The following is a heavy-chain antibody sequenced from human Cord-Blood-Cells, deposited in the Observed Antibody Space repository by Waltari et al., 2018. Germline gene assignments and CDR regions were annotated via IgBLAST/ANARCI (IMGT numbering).Heavy chain of an antibody. J-gene: IGHJ4*02. V-gene: IGHV3-21*01. D-gene: IGHD2-2*01. Sequence: EVQLVESGGGLVKPGGSLRLSCAASGFTFSSYSMTWVRQAPGKGLEWVSSISSSSSYIYYADSVKGRFTISRDNAKNSLYLQMNSLRAEDTAVYYCASGSWRVVPAADYWGQGALVTVSS. CDR1: GFTFSSYS. CDR3: ASGSWRVVPAADY. CDR2: ISSSSSYI.